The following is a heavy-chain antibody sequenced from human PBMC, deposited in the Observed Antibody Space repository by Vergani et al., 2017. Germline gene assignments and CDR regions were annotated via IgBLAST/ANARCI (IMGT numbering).Heavy chain of an antibody. CDR3: AASVYYYGSGFRVDV. CDR2: IVVGSGNT. D-gene: IGHD3-10*01. J-gene: IGHJ6*04. CDR1: GFTFTSSA. Sequence: QMQLVPSGPEVKKPGTSVKVSCKASGFTFTSSAMQWVRQARGQRLEWIGWIVVGSGNTNYAQKFQERVTITRDMSTSTAYMELSSLRSEDTAVYYCAASVYYYGSGFRVDVWGKGTTVTVSS. V-gene: IGHV1-58*02.